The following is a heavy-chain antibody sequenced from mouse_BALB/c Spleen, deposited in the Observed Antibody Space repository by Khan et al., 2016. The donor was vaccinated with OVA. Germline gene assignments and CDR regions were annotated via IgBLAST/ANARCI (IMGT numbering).Heavy chain of an antibody. J-gene: IGHJ2*01. CDR3: ARVGYYSNSLFDY. CDR2: IYPGSGKT. CDR1: GYTFTDNY. Sequence: QVQLQQSGPELVKPGASVKISCKASGYTFTDNYINWVKQKPGQGLEWIGWIYPGSGKTKYNEKFKGKATLTVDTSSSTAYMQLSSLTSEDTAVXICARVGYYSNSLFDYWGQGTTLTVSS. V-gene: IGHV1-84*02. D-gene: IGHD1-1*01.